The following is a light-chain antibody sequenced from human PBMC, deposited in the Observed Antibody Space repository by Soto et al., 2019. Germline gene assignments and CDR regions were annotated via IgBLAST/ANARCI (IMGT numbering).Light chain of an antibody. CDR1: QGIRRD. Sequence: AIQLTQSPSSLSASVGDTVTITCRAGQGIRRDLGWYQQKPGKAPKLLIYAASILHSGVPSRVSGSGSGTDFTLTISSLQPEDIATYFCLQDYNYPRTFGQGTRLEIK. J-gene: IGKJ1*01. CDR3: LQDYNYPRT. CDR2: AAS. V-gene: IGKV1-6*01.